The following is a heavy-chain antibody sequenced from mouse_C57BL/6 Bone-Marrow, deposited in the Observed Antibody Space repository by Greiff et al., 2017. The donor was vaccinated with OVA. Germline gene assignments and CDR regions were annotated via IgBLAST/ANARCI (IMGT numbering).Heavy chain of an antibody. J-gene: IGHJ2*01. CDR3: ARWLMGTGFDY. Sequence: QVQLKQSGAELVRPGTSVKVSCKASGYAFTNYLIEWVKQRPGQGLEWIGVINPGSGGTNYNEKFKGKATLTADKSSSTAYMQLSSLTSEDSAVYCCARWLMGTGFDYWGQGTTLTVSS. V-gene: IGHV1-54*01. CDR2: INPGSGGT. D-gene: IGHD2-3*01. CDR1: GYAFTNYL.